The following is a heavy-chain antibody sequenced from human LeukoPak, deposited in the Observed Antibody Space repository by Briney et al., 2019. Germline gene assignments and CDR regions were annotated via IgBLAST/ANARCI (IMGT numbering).Heavy chain of an antibody. Sequence: GGSLRLSCAASGFTFSSYEMNWVRQAPGKGLEWVSYISSSGSTIYYADSVKGRFTISRDNSKNTLYLQMNSLRAEDTAVYYCAKVFCEIAVAEADYWGQGTLVTVSS. CDR2: ISSSGSTI. D-gene: IGHD6-19*01. CDR1: GFTFSSYE. V-gene: IGHV3-48*03. J-gene: IGHJ4*02. CDR3: AKVFCEIAVAEADY.